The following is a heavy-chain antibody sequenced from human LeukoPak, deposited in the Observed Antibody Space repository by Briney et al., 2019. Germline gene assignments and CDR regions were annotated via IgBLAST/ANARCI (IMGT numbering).Heavy chain of an antibody. CDR3: TREPIP. CDR1: GGSISSYY. Sequence: PSETLSLTCTVSGGSISSYYWSWIRQPPGKGLEWIGYIYYSGSTNYNPSLRSRVTMSGDTSKNQLSLKLSSVTAADTAVYYCTREPIPWGQGTLVTVSA. V-gene: IGHV4-59*12. J-gene: IGHJ5*02. CDR2: IYYSGST.